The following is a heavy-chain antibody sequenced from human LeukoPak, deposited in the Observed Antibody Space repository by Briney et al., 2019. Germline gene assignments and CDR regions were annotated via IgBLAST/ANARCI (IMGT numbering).Heavy chain of an antibody. V-gene: IGHV3-74*01. J-gene: IGHJ4*02. CDR1: GFTFSSSA. CDR3: ARVRSSSWFDY. D-gene: IGHD6-13*01. CDR2: ISSDGTST. Sequence: GGSLRLSCAASGFTFSSSAMSWVRQAPGKGLVWVSRISSDGTSTNYADSVKGRFIISRDNAKNTLYLQMNSLRAEDTAVYFCARVRSSSWFDYWGQGTLVAVSS.